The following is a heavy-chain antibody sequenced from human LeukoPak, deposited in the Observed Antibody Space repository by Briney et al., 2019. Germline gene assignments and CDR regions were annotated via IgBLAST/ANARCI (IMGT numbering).Heavy chain of an antibody. J-gene: IGHJ5*02. Sequence: HGGSLRLSCAASGLTRCHNYVCWVRQAPGKGLEWGSAIHTSGDTCYADSVQGRVTILSATSKKTLYLLINSLRVEDGAGESCIVFGDSNHWGQGTLVTVSS. D-gene: IGHD2-15*01. CDR3: IVFGDSNH. CDR2: IHTSGDT. CDR1: GLTRCHNY. V-gene: IGHV3-53*01.